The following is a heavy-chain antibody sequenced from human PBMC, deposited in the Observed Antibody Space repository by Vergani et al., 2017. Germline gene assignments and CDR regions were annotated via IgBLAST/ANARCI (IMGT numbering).Heavy chain of an antibody. D-gene: IGHD4-23*01. CDR1: GFTFSSYA. V-gene: IGHV3-30-3*01. Sequence: QVQLVESGGGVVQPGRSLRLSCAASGFTFSSYAMHWVRQAPGKGLEWVAVISYDGSNKYYADSVKGRFTISRDNSKNTLYLQMNSLRAEDTAVYYCTRHRTTVVTDAFDIWGRGTMVTVSS. CDR2: ISYDGSNK. CDR3: TRHRTTVVTDAFDI. J-gene: IGHJ3*02.